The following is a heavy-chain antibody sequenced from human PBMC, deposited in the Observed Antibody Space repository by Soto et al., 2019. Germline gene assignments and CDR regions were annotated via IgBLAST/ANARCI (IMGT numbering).Heavy chain of an antibody. J-gene: IGHJ4*02. CDR3: ITDPYYDFWSGYHFDY. V-gene: IGHV3-15*01. CDR1: GFSFSKAW. D-gene: IGHD3-3*01. Sequence: GGSLRLSCAASGFSFSKAWMSWVRLTPGKGLEWVGRIKNKTDGGIADYPAPVRDRFTVSRDDSRSTLYLQMNSLKTEDTAVYYCITDPYYDFWSGYHFDYWGQGTLVTVSS. CDR2: IKNKTDGGIA.